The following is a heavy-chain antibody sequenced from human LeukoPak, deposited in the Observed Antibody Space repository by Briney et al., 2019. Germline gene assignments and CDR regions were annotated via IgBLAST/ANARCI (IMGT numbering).Heavy chain of an antibody. V-gene: IGHV3-21*01. J-gene: IGHJ4*02. CDR1: GFTFSSYS. CDR3: ARDLPKHYYDSSGYDGGDY. CDR2: ISSSSSYI. D-gene: IGHD3-22*01. Sequence: GGSLRLSCAASGFTFSSYSMNWVRQAPGKGLEWVSSISSSSSYIYYADSVKGRFTISRDNAKNSLYLQMNSLRAEDTAVYYCARDLPKHYYDSSGYDGGDYWGQGTLVTVSS.